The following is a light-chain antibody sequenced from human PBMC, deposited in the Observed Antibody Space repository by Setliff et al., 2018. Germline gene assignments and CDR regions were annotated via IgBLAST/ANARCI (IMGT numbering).Light chain of an antibody. CDR2: DFT. J-gene: IGLJ1*01. V-gene: IGLV2-23*02. CDR1: SGDIGSFTF. Sequence: QSALTQPASVSGSPGQSITISCTGSSGDIGSFTFVSWYQQYPDEAPKLILYDFTTRPSGVSDRFSGSKSANTASLTISGLQAEDEADYYCCSYAGSSTFVFGGGTKVTVL. CDR3: CSYAGSSTFV.